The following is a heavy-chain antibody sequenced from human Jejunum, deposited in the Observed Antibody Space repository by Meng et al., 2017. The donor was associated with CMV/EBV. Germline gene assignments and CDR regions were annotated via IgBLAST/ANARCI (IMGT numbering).Heavy chain of an antibody. V-gene: IGHV4-39*01. D-gene: IGHD3-9*01. CDR2: VFYSGMT. CDR1: GGSFTDTRHY. Sequence: VSGGSFTDTRHYWGWIRQPPGKGLEWIGSVFYSGMTYYSPSLKSRVIISVDTSSNQFSLKLSSVTAADTGVYYCARLGGFEYYFDYWGQGTLVTVSS. J-gene: IGHJ4*02. CDR3: ARLGGFEYYFDY.